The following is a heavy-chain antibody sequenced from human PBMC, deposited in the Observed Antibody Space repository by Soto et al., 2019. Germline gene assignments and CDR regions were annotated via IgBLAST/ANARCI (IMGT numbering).Heavy chain of an antibody. CDR1: GGSISSGDYY. J-gene: IGHJ4*02. CDR2: IYYSGST. CDR3: AKMGGGIRLNYFDY. Sequence: PSETLSLTCTVSGGSISSGDYYWSWIRQPPGKGLEWIGYIYYSGSTYYNPSLKSRVTISVDTSKNQFSLKLSSVTADDTAVYYCAKMGGGIRLNYFDYWGRGALVTVSS. V-gene: IGHV4-30-4*01. D-gene: IGHD1-26*01.